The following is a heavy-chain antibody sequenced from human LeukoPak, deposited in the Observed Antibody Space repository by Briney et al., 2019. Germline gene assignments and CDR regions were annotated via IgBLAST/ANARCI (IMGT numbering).Heavy chain of an antibody. V-gene: IGHV3-33*01. CDR3: SGDGYNSNY. CDR1: GFTFSSYG. CDR2: IWYDGSNK. Sequence: PGGSLRLSCAASGFTFSSYGMHWVRQAPGKGLEWVAVIWYDGSNKYYADSVKGRFTISRDNSKNTLYLQMNSLRAKDTAVYYCSGDGYNSNYWGQGTLVTVSS. J-gene: IGHJ4*02. D-gene: IGHD5-24*01.